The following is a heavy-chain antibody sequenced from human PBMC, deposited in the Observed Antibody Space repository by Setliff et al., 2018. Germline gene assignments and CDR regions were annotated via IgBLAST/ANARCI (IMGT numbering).Heavy chain of an antibody. V-gene: IGHV4-4*07. CDR1: GASISDYY. D-gene: IGHD3-3*01. Sequence: SETLSLTCTVSGASISDYYWTWIRQPAGKELEWIGRVSASGSTTYNPSLKSRVTMSVDTSRNQISLNLTSVTAADTAMYYCARERTIFGILVISGWFDPWGQ. CDR3: ARERTIFGILVISGWFDP. CDR2: VSASGST. J-gene: IGHJ5*02.